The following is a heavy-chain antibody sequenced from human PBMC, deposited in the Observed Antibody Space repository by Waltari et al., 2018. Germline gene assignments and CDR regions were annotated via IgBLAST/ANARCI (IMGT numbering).Heavy chain of an antibody. J-gene: IGHJ4*02. D-gene: IGHD5-12*01. Sequence: QVQLQESGPGLVKASETLSLTCAVSGASISGGFDWSWIRQSPGKGLEWLGDVYGSSGATNYNPSLQNRVSISRDTSKNQFSLRLDSATAADTSVYYCARGYSGRRNSGYFDFWGQGVLVTVSS. V-gene: IGHV4-4*02. CDR3: ARGYSGRRNSGYFDF. CDR2: VYGSSGAT. CDR1: GASISGGFD.